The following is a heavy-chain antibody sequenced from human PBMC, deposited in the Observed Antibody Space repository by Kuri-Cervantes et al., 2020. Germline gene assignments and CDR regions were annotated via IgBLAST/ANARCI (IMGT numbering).Heavy chain of an antibody. CDR3: ARGYCSGGSCCLDY. J-gene: IGHJ4*02. V-gene: IGHV1-2*04. Sequence: ASAKVSCKASGYTFTGYYMHWVRQAPGQGLEWMGWINPNSGGTNYAQKFQGWVTMTRDTSISTAYMELSRLRSDDTAVYYCARGYCSGGSCCLDYWGQGTLVTVSS. CDR2: INPNSGGT. CDR1: GYTFTGYY. D-gene: IGHD2-15*01.